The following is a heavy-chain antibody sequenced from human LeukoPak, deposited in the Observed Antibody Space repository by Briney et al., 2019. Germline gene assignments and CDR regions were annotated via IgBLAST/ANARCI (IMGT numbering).Heavy chain of an antibody. V-gene: IGHV3-23*01. Sequence: PGGSLRLSCAASGFTFRSYDMSWVRRAPGKGLEWVSAIGGSGDSTYYADSVKGRFTISRDNSKNTLYLQMNSLRAEDTAVYYCARESADFAVANWFDPWGQGTLVTVSS. D-gene: IGHD6-19*01. CDR2: IGGSGDST. J-gene: IGHJ5*02. CDR3: ARESADFAVANWFDP. CDR1: GFTFRSYD.